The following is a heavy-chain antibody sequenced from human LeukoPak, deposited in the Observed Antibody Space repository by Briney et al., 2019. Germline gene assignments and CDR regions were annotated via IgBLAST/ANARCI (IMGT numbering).Heavy chain of an antibody. CDR3: ARGRPRGYFDWLPLHYFDY. D-gene: IGHD3-9*01. J-gene: IGHJ4*02. V-gene: IGHV4-34*01. CDR1: GGSFSGYY. Sequence: SETLSLTCAVYGGSFSGYYWSWIGQPPGKWLEWVGEINHSGSTNYNPSLKSRVTISVDTSKKQFSLKLSSVTAAATAVYYCARGRPRGYFDWLPLHYFDYWGQGTLFTVSS. CDR2: INHSGST.